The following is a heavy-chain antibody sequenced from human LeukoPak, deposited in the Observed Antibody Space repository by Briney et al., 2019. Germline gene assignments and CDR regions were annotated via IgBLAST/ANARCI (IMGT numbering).Heavy chain of an antibody. D-gene: IGHD2-2*01. V-gene: IGHV1-46*01. J-gene: IGHJ4*02. Sequence: ASVKVSCKASGYTFTSNYMHWVRQAPGQGLEWMGIIHPSGGNTNYAQKFQGRVAMNRDTSTSTVYMELSSLSSEDTAIYYCARDCSSTRCQGPVFDNGGQGTLVTVSS. CDR3: ARDCSSTRCQGPVFDN. CDR2: IHPSGGNT. CDR1: GYTFTSNY.